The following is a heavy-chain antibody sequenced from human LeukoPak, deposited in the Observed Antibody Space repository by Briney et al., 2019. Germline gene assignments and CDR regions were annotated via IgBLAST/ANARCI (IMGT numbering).Heavy chain of an antibody. CDR1: GGSISTYY. J-gene: IGHJ5*02. CDR3: ARLRYSYGFGPSDP. Sequence: SETLSLTCTVSGGSISTYYWSWIRQPPGKGLEWIGYIYYSGSTNYNPSLKSRVTISVDTSNNQFSLKLSSVTAADTAVYYCARLRYSYGFGPSDPWGQGTLVTVSS. CDR2: IYYSGST. V-gene: IGHV4-59*01. D-gene: IGHD5-18*01.